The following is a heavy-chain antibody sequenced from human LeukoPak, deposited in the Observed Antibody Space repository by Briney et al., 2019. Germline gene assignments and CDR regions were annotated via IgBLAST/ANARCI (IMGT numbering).Heavy chain of an antibody. CDR3: AKYCSGGCYSGLDY. Sequence: GGSLRLSCAASGFTLSGHFMSWVRQAPGKGLEWVSTISTGGSTYYADSVKGRFTISRDNSKNTLHLQMNGLRAEDTAVYYCAKYCSGGCYSGLDYWGQGTLVTVSS. CDR2: ISTGGST. V-gene: IGHV3-23*01. D-gene: IGHD2-21*01. J-gene: IGHJ4*02. CDR1: GFTLSGHF.